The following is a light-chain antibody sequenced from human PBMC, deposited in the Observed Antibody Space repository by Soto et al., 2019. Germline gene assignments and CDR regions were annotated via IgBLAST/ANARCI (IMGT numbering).Light chain of an antibody. CDR1: PSVTNF. V-gene: IGKV3-11*01. CDR2: GAF. CDR3: QQYGRSLT. Sequence: EIVLTQSPASLSLSPGERATISCRASPSVTNFLTWYQQKPGQAPRLLIYGAFNRATGIPARFSGSGSGTDFTLTISSLEPEDSAVYYCQQYGRSLTFGQGTRLEI. J-gene: IGKJ5*01.